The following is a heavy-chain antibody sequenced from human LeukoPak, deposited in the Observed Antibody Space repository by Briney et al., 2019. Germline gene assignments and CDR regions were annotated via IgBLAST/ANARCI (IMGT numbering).Heavy chain of an antibody. Sequence: PSETLSLTCTVSGGSISSGGYYWSWIRQHPGKDLEWIGYIYYSGSTYYNPSLKSRVTISVDTSKNQFSLKLSSVTAADTAVYYCARQFSGYSSDWIDPWGQGTLVTVSS. J-gene: IGHJ5*02. V-gene: IGHV4-31*03. CDR3: ARQFSGYSSDWIDP. CDR2: IYYSGST. D-gene: IGHD6-19*01. CDR1: GGSISSGGYY.